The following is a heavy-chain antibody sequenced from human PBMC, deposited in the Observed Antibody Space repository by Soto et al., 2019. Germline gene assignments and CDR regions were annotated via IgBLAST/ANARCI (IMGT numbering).Heavy chain of an antibody. CDR2: ISSSGSTI. CDR3: AREVCSSTSCYTNWFDP. CDR1: GFTFSSYE. D-gene: IGHD2-2*02. J-gene: IGHJ5*02. V-gene: IGHV3-48*03. Sequence: PGGSLRLSCAASGFTFSSYEMNWVRQAPGKGLEWVSYISSSGSTIYYADSVKGRFTISRDNAKNSLYLQMNSLRAEDTAVYYCAREVCSSTSCYTNWFDPWGQGTLVTVSS.